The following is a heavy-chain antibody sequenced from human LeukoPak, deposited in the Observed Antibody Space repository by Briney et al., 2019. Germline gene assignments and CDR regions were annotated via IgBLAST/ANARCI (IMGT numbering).Heavy chain of an antibody. D-gene: IGHD5-18*01. CDR2: ISWNSGSI. V-gene: IGHV3-9*01. Sequence: GRSLRLSCAASGFTFDDYAMHWVRQAPGKGLEWVSGISWNSGSIGYADSVKGRFTISRDNAKNSLYLQMNSLRAEDTALYYCAKGESYGEDYYYYYGMDVWGQGTTVTVSS. CDR3: AKGESYGEDYYYYYGMDV. J-gene: IGHJ6*02. CDR1: GFTFDDYA.